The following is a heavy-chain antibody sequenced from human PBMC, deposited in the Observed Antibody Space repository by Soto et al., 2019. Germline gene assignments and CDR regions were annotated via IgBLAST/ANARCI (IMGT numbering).Heavy chain of an antibody. CDR2: IIPILGIA. Sequence: QVQLVQSGAEVKKPGSSVKVSCKASGGTFSSYTISWVRQAPGQGLEWMGRIIPILGIANYAQKFQGRVTITADKCTSTSYMELSSLRSEDTAVYSCLGLSSGLEGYWGQGTLVTVSS. CDR3: LGLSSGLEGY. CDR1: GGTFSSYT. J-gene: IGHJ4*02. D-gene: IGHD6-19*01. V-gene: IGHV1-69*02.